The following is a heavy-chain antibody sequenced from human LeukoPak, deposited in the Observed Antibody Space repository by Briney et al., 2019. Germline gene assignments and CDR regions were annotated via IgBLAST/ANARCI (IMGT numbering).Heavy chain of an antibody. CDR3: ARASRIQLWRRANWFDP. D-gene: IGHD5-18*01. CDR1: GGSISSSSYY. CDR2: IYYSGST. V-gene: IGHV4-39*07. Sequence: SETLSLTCTVSGGSISSSSYYWGWIRQPPGKGLEWIGSIYYSGSTNYNPSLKSRVTLSVDTSKNQFSLKLSSVTAADTAVYYCARASRIQLWRRANWFDPWGQGTLVTVSS. J-gene: IGHJ5*02.